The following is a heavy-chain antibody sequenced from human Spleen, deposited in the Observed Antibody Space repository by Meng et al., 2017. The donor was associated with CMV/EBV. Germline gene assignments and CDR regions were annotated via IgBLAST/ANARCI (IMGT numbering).Heavy chain of an antibody. V-gene: IGHV3-53*01. J-gene: IGHJ6*02. CDR2: IYSGGST. Sequence: GGSLRLSCAASGFTVSSNYMSWVRQAPGKGLEWVSVIYSGGSTYYADSVKGRFTISRDNSKNTLYLQMNSLRAEDTAVYYCARAPSYSSGWYGDYYGMDVWGQGTTVTVSS. CDR1: GFTVSSNY. CDR3: ARAPSYSSGWYGDYYGMDV. D-gene: IGHD6-19*01.